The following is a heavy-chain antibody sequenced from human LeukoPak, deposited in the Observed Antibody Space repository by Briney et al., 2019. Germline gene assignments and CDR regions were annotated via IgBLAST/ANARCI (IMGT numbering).Heavy chain of an antibody. J-gene: IGHJ3*02. CDR3: ARGPRSSWLNAFDI. Sequence: SQTLSLTCAISGDSVSSNSAAWYWIRQSPSRGLEWLGRTYYRSKWYNDYAVSVKSRITINPDTSKNQFSLQLNSVTPEDTAVYYCARGPRSSWLNAFDIWGQGTMVTVSS. CDR1: GDSVSSNSAA. V-gene: IGHV6-1*01. CDR2: TYYRSKWYN. D-gene: IGHD6-13*01.